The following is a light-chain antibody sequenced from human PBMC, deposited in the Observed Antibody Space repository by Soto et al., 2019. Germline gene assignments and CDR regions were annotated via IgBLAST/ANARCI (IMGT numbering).Light chain of an antibody. V-gene: IGKV3-11*01. J-gene: IGKJ5*01. CDR2: DAS. CDR1: QSVSSY. CDR3: QQRSNWPS. Sequence: VFTQSPDTLSLSPGERATLSCRASQSVSSYLAWYQQKPGQAPRLLIYDASNRATGIPARFSGSGSGTDFTLTISSLEPEDFAVYYCQQRSNWPSFGQGTRLEIK.